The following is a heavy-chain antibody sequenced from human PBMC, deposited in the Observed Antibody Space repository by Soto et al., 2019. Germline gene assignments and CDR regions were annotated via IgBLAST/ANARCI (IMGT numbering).Heavy chain of an antibody. V-gene: IGHV1-69*13. Sequence: ASVKVSCKASGGTFSSNAISWVRQAPGQGLEWMGGIIPIFGTANYAQKFQGRVTITADESTSTAYMELSSLRSEDTAVYYCARDKQKWSRFRNYYCYGMDVWGQGTTVTVCS. D-gene: IGHD2-15*01. CDR1: GGTFSSNA. CDR3: ARDKQKWSRFRNYYCYGMDV. CDR2: IIPIFGTA. J-gene: IGHJ6*02.